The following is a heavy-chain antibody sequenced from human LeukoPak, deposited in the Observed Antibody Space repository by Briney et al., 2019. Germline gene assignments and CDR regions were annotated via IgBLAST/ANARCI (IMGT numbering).Heavy chain of an antibody. CDR1: GGSFSGYF. D-gene: IGHD2-2*01. CDR3: ARAFPCSSTSCSNWFDP. Sequence: PSETLSLTCAVYGGSFSGYFWSWIRQPPGKGLEWIGEINHSGSTHYTPSLKSRVTISLDTSKNQLSLKLSSVTAADTAVYYCARAFPCSSTSCSNWFDPWGQGTLVTVSS. J-gene: IGHJ5*02. V-gene: IGHV4-34*01. CDR2: INHSGST.